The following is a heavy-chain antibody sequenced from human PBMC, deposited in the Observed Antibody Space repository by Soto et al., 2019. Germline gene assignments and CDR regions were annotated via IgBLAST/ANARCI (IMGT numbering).Heavy chain of an antibody. J-gene: IGHJ4*02. CDR1: GFTFDDYG. CDR3: AMGTRSRGWLQSIFDY. V-gene: IGHV3-20*04. D-gene: IGHD5-12*01. Sequence: PGGSLRLSCAASGFTFDDYGMSWVRQAPGKGLEWVSGINWNGGSTGYADSVKGRFTISRDNAKNSLYLQMNSLRAEDTALYYCAMGTRSRGWLQSIFDYWGQGTLVTVSS. CDR2: INWNGGST.